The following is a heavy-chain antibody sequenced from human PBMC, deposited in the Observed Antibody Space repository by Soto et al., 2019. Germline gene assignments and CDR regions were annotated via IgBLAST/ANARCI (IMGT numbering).Heavy chain of an antibody. CDR1: GYSFTNND. Sequence: ASVKVSCKASGYSFTNNDVSWVRQATGQGLEWMGWMNPGSGDTGYAQKFQGRVTMTRDISIATAYMELSSLRSDDTAIYYCARMETFGSLNWFEPWGQGTRVTVSS. D-gene: IGHD3-16*01. J-gene: IGHJ5*02. CDR3: ARMETFGSLNWFEP. V-gene: IGHV1-8*01. CDR2: MNPGSGDT.